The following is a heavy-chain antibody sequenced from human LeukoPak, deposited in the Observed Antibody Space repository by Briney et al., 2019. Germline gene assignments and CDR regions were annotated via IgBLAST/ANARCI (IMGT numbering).Heavy chain of an antibody. V-gene: IGHV3-21*01. Sequence: PGGSLRLSCAASGFTFSRHSMNWVRQAPGKGLEWVSSISSSSSYIYYADSVKGRFTISRDNAKNSLYLQMNSLRAEDTAVYYCAREPVTGSVYWGQGTLVTVSS. CDR3: AREPVTGSVY. CDR1: GFTFSRHS. CDR2: ISSSSSYI. D-gene: IGHD4-17*01. J-gene: IGHJ4*02.